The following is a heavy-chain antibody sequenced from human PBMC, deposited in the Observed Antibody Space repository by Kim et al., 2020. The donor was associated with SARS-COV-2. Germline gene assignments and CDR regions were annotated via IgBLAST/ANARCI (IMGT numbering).Heavy chain of an antibody. CDR3: ARVAEYYHILTGYYTPDWYFDY. CDR1: GYTFTSYG. V-gene: IGHV1-18*01. Sequence: ASVKVSCKASGYTFTSYGISWVRQAPGQGLEWMGWISAYNGNTNYAQKLQGRVTMTTDTSTSTAYMELRSLRSDDTAVYYCARVAEYYHILTGYYTPDWYFDYWGQGTLVTVSS. D-gene: IGHD3-9*01. J-gene: IGHJ4*02. CDR2: ISAYNGNT.